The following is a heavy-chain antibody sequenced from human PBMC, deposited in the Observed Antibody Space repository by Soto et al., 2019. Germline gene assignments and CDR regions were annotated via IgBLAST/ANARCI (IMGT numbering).Heavy chain of an antibody. CDR2: VHHSWGS. CDR3: ARQGFGPLHGLVDV. V-gene: IGHV4-59*08. CDR1: GGSISSYY. D-gene: IGHD3-10*01. Sequence: QVQLQESGPGLVKPSETLSLSCTVSGGSISSYYWSWFRQSPGKRMEWIGYVHHSWGSSYNPSLQSRVAISLDTSKSQFSLKGTSVTATDTAVYYCARQGFGPLHGLVDVWGQGTTVNVSS. J-gene: IGHJ6*02.